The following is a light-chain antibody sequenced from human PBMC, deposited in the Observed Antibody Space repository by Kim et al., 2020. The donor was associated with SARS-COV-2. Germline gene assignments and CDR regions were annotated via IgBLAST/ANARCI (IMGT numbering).Light chain of an antibody. Sequence: PGGGAAVGGGASESGGSNLAWLQHKPGQTPRLLIYGASTRAPGIPTSFSGSGSGTEFTLTISSLQSEDFAVYYCQHYYNWPHTFGQGTKLEI. CDR1: ESGGSN. J-gene: IGKJ2*01. V-gene: IGKV3-15*01. CDR3: QHYYNWPHT. CDR2: GAS.